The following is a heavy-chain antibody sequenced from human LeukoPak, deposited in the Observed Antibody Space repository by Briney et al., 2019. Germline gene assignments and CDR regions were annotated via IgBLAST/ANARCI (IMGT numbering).Heavy chain of an antibody. V-gene: IGHV1-69*04. CDR1: GGTFSSYA. CDR2: IIPILGIA. J-gene: IGHJ4*02. D-gene: IGHD6-13*01. Sequence: ASVTVSYKASGGTFSSYAISWVRQAPGQGLKCMGRIIPILGIANSEQKFQGRVTITEEKSTSKAYMELSSLRPEDTAVYYCARAPGYSSSRYDYWGQGTLVTVSS. CDR3: ARAPGYSSSRYDY.